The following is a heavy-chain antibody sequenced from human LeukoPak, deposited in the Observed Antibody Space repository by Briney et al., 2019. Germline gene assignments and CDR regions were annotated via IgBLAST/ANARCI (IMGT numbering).Heavy chain of an antibody. V-gene: IGHV3-23*01. CDR1: GFIFSSYA. CDR3: AKNLVVNHYFDY. CDR2: ISCRGGST. J-gene: IGHJ4*02. D-gene: IGHD2-8*02. Sequence: PGVSLRLSCAASGFIFSSYAMMWVRDAPGKGLECVSAISCRGGSTQYADSVEGRYTISRHISENTLYVKMNRVRGEDTGVLYCAKNLVVNHYFDYWGQGTLVTVSS.